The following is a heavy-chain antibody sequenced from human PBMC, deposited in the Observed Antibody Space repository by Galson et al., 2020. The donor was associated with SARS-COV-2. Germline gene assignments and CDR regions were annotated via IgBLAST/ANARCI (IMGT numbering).Heavy chain of an antibody. V-gene: IGHV6-1*01. CDR2: TYYRSKWYN. D-gene: IGHD6-13*01. CDR3: ARDFQYSIDC. Sequence: SQTLSLTCAISGDSVSSDSAAWNWIRQSPSRGLEWLGRTYYRSKWYNDYVQSVESRITIKPDTSRNQFSLHLDSVTPEDTAIYYCARDFQYSIDCWSHGALVTVSP. J-gene: IGHJ5*01. CDR1: GDSVSSDSAA.